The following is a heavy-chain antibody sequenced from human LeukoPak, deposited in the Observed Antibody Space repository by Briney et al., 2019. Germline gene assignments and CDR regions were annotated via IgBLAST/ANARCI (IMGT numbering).Heavy chain of an antibody. D-gene: IGHD4-23*01. CDR3: ARNGDGGNSAYYYYYGMDV. CDR2: MIPIFGTA. J-gene: IGHJ6*02. CDR1: GDTFSFFA. Sequence: ASVKVSCKASGDTFSFFAFSWVRQAPGQGLEWMGGMIPIFGTANYAQKFQGRVTITADESTSTAYMELSSLRSEDTAVYYCARNGDGGNSAYYYYYGMDVWGQGTTVTVSS. V-gene: IGHV1-69*13.